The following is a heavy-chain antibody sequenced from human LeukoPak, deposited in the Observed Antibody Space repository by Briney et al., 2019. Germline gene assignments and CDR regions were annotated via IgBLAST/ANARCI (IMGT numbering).Heavy chain of an antibody. CDR2: MNPNSGNT. V-gene: IGHV1-8*03. J-gene: IGHJ5*02. CDR1: GYTFTSYD. Sequence: ASVNVSCKASGYTFTSYDINWVRQATGQGLEWMGWMNPNSGNTGYAQKFQGRVTITRNTSISTAYMELSSLRSEDTAVYYCARRTYSRGFDPWGQGTLVTVSS. D-gene: IGHD3-10*01. CDR3: ARRTYSRGFDP.